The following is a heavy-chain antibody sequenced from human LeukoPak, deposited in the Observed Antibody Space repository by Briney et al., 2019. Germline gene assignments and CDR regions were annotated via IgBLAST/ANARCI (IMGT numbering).Heavy chain of an antibody. D-gene: IGHD2/OR15-2a*01. V-gene: IGHV3-7*01. CDR1: GFTFSTYW. CDR2: IKQDGTEK. Sequence: GGSLTLSCEASGFTFSTYWMSWVRQSPGKGLEWVANIKQDGTEKYYVDSVKGRFTISRDNAKNSLSLQMNSLRAEDTAVYYCASRYCDSSTCQYLGVFDYWGQGALVTVSS. CDR3: ASRYCDSSTCQYLGVFDY. J-gene: IGHJ4*02.